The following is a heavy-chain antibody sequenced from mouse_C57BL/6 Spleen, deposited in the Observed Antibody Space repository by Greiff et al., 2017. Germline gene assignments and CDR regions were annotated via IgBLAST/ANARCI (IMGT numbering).Heavy chain of an antibody. CDR1: GFTFSDAW. D-gene: IGHD3-2*02. Sequence: EVKVEESGGGLVQPGGSMKLSCAASGFTFSDAWMDWVRQSPEKGLEWVAEIRNKANNPATYYAESVKGRFTISRDDSKSSVYLPMNSLRAEDTGIYYCTKAGSYGYFDVWGKGTTVTVSS. CDR2: IRNKANNPAT. CDR3: TKAGSYGYFDV. V-gene: IGHV6-6*01. J-gene: IGHJ1*03.